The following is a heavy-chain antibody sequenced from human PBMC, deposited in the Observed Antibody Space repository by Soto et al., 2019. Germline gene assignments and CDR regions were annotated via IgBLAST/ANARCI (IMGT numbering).Heavy chain of an antibody. V-gene: IGHV3-74*01. CDR2: IDGAGRST. D-gene: IGHD2-15*01. Sequence: EVQLVESGGGLVQPGGSLRLSCAASGFTFSSYWMHWVRQPPGKGLVWVSRIDGAGRSTNYADSVKGRFTISRDNAKNTLYLPMNSLRAEDTAVYYCARVGSPSWYWGQGTLVTVSS. J-gene: IGHJ4*02. CDR3: ARVGSPSWY. CDR1: GFTFSSYW.